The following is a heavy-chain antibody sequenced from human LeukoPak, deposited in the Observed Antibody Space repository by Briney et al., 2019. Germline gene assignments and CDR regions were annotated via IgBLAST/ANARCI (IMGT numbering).Heavy chain of an antibody. J-gene: IGHJ4*02. CDR1: GYTFTSYD. V-gene: IGHV1-8*01. Sequence: VASVKVSCKASGYTFTSYDINWVRQATGQGLEWMGWMNPNSGNTGYAQKFQGRVTMTRNTSISTAYMELSSLRSEDTAVYYCARAGRMITFGGVIVIRSYYFDYWGQGTLVTVSS. CDR2: MNPNSGNT. CDR3: ARAGRMITFGGVIVIRSYYFDY. D-gene: IGHD3-16*02.